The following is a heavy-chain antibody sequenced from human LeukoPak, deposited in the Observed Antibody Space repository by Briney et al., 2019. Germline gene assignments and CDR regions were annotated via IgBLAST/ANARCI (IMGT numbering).Heavy chain of an antibody. J-gene: IGHJ4*02. CDR3: VRVVPETGTLDY. D-gene: IGHD1-1*01. V-gene: IGHV3-21*01. Sequence: PGGSLRLSCAASGFTFSSYSMNWVRQAPGKGLQWLASISSSSSYMSYADSVEGRFTISRDNAKRSLYLQMNSLRSEDTALYYCVRVVPETGTLDYWGQGALVTVSS. CDR2: ISSSSSYM. CDR1: GFTFSSYS.